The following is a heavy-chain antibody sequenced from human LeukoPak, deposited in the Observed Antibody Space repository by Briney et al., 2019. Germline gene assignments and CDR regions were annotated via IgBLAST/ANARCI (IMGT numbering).Heavy chain of an antibody. D-gene: IGHD1/OR15-1a*01. CDR2: ISTNGQNT. CDR1: GLSFSNSA. Sequence: GGSLRLSCSASGLSFSNSALHWVRQAPGKGLEYVSAISTNGQNTYHADSVKGRFTISRDNSKNTVYLQMSSLRAEDTALYFCAPNRYNWNKQYWGQGTLVTVSS. J-gene: IGHJ4*02. CDR3: APNRYNWNKQY. V-gene: IGHV3-64D*06.